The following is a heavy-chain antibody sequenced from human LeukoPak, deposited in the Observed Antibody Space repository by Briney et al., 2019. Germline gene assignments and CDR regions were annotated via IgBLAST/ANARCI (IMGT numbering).Heavy chain of an antibody. D-gene: IGHD4-23*01. CDR1: GGSISSGGYY. CDR2: IYYSGST. V-gene: IGHV4-31*03. J-gene: IGHJ4*02. CDR3: ARVGYGGNLRPYYFDY. Sequence: KSSQTLSLTCTVSGGSISSGGYYWSWIRQHPGKGLEWIGYIYYSGSTYYNPSLKSRFTISVNTAKNKFSLKLSSVTAADTAVYYCARVGYGGNLRPYYFDYWGQGTLVTVSS.